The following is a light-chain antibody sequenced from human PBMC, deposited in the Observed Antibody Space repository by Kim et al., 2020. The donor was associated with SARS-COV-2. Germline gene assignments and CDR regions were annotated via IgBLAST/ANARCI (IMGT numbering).Light chain of an antibody. Sequence: SSELTQPPSVSVSPGQTATITCSGDKLEDRYVCWFQQKPGQSPLLVISQDTKRPSGIPERFSGSNSGNTATLTISGTQATDEADYFCQAWDSNTAVFGGGTKLTVL. CDR3: QAWDSNTAV. J-gene: IGLJ2*01. CDR1: KLEDRY. CDR2: QDT. V-gene: IGLV3-1*01.